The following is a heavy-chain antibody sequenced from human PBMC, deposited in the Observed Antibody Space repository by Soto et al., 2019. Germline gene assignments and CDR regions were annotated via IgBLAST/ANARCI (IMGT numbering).Heavy chain of an antibody. CDR2: ISSSGSTI. CDR3: ARDAYYYYMDV. Sequence: NLGGSLRLSCAASGFTFSDYYMSWIRQAPGKGLEWVSYISSSGSTIYYADSVKGRFTISRDNAKNSLYLQMNSLRAEDTAVYYCARDAYYYYMDVWGKGTTVTVSS. V-gene: IGHV3-11*01. J-gene: IGHJ6*03. CDR1: GFTFSDYY.